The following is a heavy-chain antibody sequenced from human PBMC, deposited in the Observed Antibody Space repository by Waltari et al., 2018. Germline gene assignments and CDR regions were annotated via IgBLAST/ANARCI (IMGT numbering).Heavy chain of an antibody. V-gene: IGHV3-48*03. CDR2: ITGSGDSI. CDR1: GFTFIHFE. D-gene: IGHD4-17*01. Sequence: EVQLVESGGGLVQPGGSLRLSGAASGFTFIHFEMNWVRQAPGKGLEWVSYITGSGDSIYYADSVKGRFTISRDNAKNSLFLQMNSLRADDTAIYYCASETDYGGRNALDIWGQGTMVTVSS. CDR3: ASETDYGGRNALDI. J-gene: IGHJ3*02.